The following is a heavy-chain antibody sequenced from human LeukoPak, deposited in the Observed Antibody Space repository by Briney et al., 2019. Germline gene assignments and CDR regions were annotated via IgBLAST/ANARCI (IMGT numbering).Heavy chain of an antibody. D-gene: IGHD3-10*01. CDR1: GGSISSGGYY. CDR3: ARGIPMTGYYYGSGSPNYWFDP. CDR2: IYYDGSS. V-gene: IGHV4-39*01. J-gene: IGHJ5*02. Sequence: SETLSLTCTVSGGSISSGGYYWGWIRQPPGKGLEWIGSIYYDGSSYHNPSLKSRVAMSADTSKTQFSLKLTSVTAADTAVYYCARGIPMTGYYYGSGSPNYWFDPWGQGTLVTVSS.